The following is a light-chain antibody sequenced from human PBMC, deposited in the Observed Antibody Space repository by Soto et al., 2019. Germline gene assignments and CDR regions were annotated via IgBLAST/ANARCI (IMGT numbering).Light chain of an antibody. CDR2: RAS. J-gene: IGKJ1*01. V-gene: IGKV3-15*01. Sequence: IVMTQSPANLSVSPCEIATLSCRASQNIYSNVAWYQQRPGQAPRLLIYRASTRATGIPARFSGSGSGTEFTLTISSLQSEDFALYYCHQYENWPQTFGQGTKVDIK. CDR1: QNIYSN. CDR3: HQYENWPQT.